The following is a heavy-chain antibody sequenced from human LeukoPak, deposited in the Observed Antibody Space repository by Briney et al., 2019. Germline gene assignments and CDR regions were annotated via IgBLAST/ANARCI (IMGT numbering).Heavy chain of an antibody. V-gene: IGHV3-23*01. CDR3: AKGAVPAALYYYYYYMDV. J-gene: IGHJ6*03. Sequence: GGSLRLSCAASGFTFSSYAMSWVRQAPGKGLEWVSAISGSGGSTYYADSEKGRFTISRDNSKNTLYLQMNSLRAEDTAVYYCAKGAVPAALYYYYYYMDVWGKGTTVTVSS. CDR2: ISGSGGST. D-gene: IGHD2-2*01. CDR1: GFTFSSYA.